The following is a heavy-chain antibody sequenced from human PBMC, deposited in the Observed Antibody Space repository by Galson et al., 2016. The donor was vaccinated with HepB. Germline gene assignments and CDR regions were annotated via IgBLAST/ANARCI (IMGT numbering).Heavy chain of an antibody. Sequence: SLRLSCAASGFSFSSHGMNWVRQAPGKGLEWVAIIWYDGVNKNSAESVKGRFTISRDNSKNTVYLQMNSLRAEDTAVYYCAREWQWLDGVDYWGQGTLVTVSS. D-gene: IGHD6-19*01. J-gene: IGHJ4*02. CDR1: GFSFSSHG. V-gene: IGHV3-33*01. CDR3: AREWQWLDGVDY. CDR2: IWYDGVNK.